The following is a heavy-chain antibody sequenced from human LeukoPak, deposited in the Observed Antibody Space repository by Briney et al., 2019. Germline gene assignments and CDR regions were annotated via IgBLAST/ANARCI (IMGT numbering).Heavy chain of an antibody. CDR2: INHSGST. V-gene: IGHV4-34*01. CDR1: GGSFSGYY. Sequence: PSETLSLTCAVYGGSFSGYYWSWIRQPPGKGLEWIGEINHSGSTNYNPSLKSRVTISVDTSKNQFSLKLSSVTAADTAVYYCARRKRWLQFYYYYYMDVWGKGTTVTVSS. J-gene: IGHJ6*03. D-gene: IGHD5-24*01. CDR3: ARRKRWLQFYYYYYMDV.